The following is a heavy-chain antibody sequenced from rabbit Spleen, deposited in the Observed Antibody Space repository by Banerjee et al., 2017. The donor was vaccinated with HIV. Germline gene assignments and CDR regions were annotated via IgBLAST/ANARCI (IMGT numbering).Heavy chain of an antibody. CDR3: ARWGSGFNINL. CDR2: IFAGTNGRP. V-gene: IGHV1S40*01. D-gene: IGHD1-1*01. CDR1: GFDFSSNA. J-gene: IGHJ4*01. Sequence: QSLEESGGDLVKPGGSLALTCKASGFDFSSNAMCWVRQAPGKGLEWIGCIFAGTNGRPYYASWAKGRFTISKTSSTTVTLQMTSLTAADTATYFCARWGSGFNINLWGPGTRHRL.